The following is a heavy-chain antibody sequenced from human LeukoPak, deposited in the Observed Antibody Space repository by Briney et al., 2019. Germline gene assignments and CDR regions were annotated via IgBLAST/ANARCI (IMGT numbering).Heavy chain of an antibody. D-gene: IGHD3-10*01. CDR1: GGSISSYY. V-gene: IGHV4-59*01. CDR3: VYGITMVRGVIPFDY. CDR2: IYYSGST. J-gene: IGHJ4*02. Sequence: SETLSLTCTVSGGSISSYYWSWIRHPPGKGLGRIGYIYYSGSTNYNPSLKSRVTISVDTSKNQFSLKLSSVTAADTAVYYCVYGITMVRGVIPFDYWGQGTLVTVSS.